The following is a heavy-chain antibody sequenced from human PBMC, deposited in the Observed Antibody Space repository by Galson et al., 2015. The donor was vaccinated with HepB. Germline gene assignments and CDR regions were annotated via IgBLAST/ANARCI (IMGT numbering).Heavy chain of an antibody. V-gene: IGHV3-21*01. J-gene: IGHJ4*02. D-gene: IGHD6-19*01. CDR3: ARGWQWLPVADY. CDR2: ISSTTRDI. Sequence: SLRLSCEASGFTFSRFNMNWIRQAPGKGLEWVSCISSTTRDIFYADSVKVRFPIYRDNAKNSLYLQMNSLRAEDTAVYYCARGWQWLPVADYWGQGTLVTVSS. CDR1: GFTFSRFN.